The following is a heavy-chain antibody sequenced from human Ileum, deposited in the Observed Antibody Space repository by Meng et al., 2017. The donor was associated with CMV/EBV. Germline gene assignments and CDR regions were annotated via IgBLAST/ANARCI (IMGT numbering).Heavy chain of an antibody. V-gene: IGHV4-39*07. CDR1: GDPISSGSHS. Sequence: QLKESGPGLVKPAETLSLTCTASGDPISSGSHSWAWFRQPPGKRLEWIGSMYFSGIADYNPSLKSRVIISPHATQKQFSLRLTSVTAADSAVYFCARDLTNKWFYYWGQGTLVTVSS. D-gene: IGHD1-26*01. J-gene: IGHJ4*02. CDR3: ARDLTNKWFYY. CDR2: MYFSGIA.